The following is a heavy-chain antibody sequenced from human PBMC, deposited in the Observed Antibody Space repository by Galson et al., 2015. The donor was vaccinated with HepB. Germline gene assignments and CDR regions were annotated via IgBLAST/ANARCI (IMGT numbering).Heavy chain of an antibody. Sequence: SVKVSCKASGYTFTSYGISWVRQAPGQGLEWMGWISAYNGNTNYAQKLQGRVTMTRDTSTSTVYMELSSLRSEDTAVYYCARELRYYYGSGSSDWFDPWGQGTLVTVSS. CDR1: GYTFTSYG. D-gene: IGHD3-10*01. CDR2: ISAYNGNT. V-gene: IGHV1-18*04. CDR3: ARELRYYYGSGSSDWFDP. J-gene: IGHJ5*02.